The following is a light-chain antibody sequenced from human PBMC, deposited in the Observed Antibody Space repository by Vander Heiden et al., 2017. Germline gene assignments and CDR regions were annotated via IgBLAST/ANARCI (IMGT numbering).Light chain of an antibody. V-gene: IGLV1-40*01. CDR1: SSNLGAGYE. Sequence: QSVLTQPPSVSGAPGQRVTISCRGSSSNLGAGYEFHWYQQRPGKAPKLLIYGNIERPSGVPDRFSGSKSGTSAALVITGLQVEDEADYYCQSYDTSEGVFGGGTKLTVL. CDR2: GNI. CDR3: QSYDTSEGV. J-gene: IGLJ2*01.